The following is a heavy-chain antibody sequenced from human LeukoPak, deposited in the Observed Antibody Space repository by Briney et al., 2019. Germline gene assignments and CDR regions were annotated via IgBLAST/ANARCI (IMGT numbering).Heavy chain of an antibody. J-gene: IGHJ4*02. CDR3: ARGPAAVHP. CDR2: INHIGGT. CDR1: GWSLNNHY. V-gene: IGHV4-34*01. Sequence: SETLSLTCAVCGWSLNNHYWIWIRQPPGKGLEWIGEINHIGGTNYNPSLESRVTISTDASKSQFFLKLSSVTAADTAVYYCARGPAAVHPWGQGTLVTVSS. D-gene: IGHD6-13*01.